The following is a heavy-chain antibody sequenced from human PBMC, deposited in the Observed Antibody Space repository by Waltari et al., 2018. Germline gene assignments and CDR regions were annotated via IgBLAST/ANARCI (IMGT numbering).Heavy chain of an antibody. CDR1: GGSISSYY. V-gene: IGHV4-4*07. Sequence: QVQLQESGPGLVKPSETLSLTCTVSGGSISSYYWSWIRQPAGKGLEWIGRIYTSGSTNSHPSLQSRVTMSVDTSKNQFSLKLSSVTAADTAVYYCARDYGRDGYNVYFDYWGQGTLVTVSS. J-gene: IGHJ4*02. D-gene: IGHD5-12*01. CDR2: IYTSGST. CDR3: ARDYGRDGYNVYFDY.